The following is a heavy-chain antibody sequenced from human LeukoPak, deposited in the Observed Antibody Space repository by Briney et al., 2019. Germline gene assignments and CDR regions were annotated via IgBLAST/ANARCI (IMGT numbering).Heavy chain of an antibody. V-gene: IGHV3-20*04. CDR1: GFTFDDYG. J-gene: IGHJ3*02. Sequence: GGSLRLSCAASGFTFDDYGMSWVGQAPGKGLEYVSDINWIGRSTGYAASVKGRFTISRVNAKNSLSLQMSSLRAEDTAFYYCTRDARLDCSTTSCYGAFDIWGQGTMVTVSS. CDR3: TRDARLDCSTTSCYGAFDI. D-gene: IGHD2-2*01. CDR2: INWIGRST.